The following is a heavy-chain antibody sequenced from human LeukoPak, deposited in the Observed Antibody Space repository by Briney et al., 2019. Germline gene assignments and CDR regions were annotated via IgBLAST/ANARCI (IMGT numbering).Heavy chain of an antibody. Sequence: SETLSLTCTDSGGSISSYYWSWVRQPAGKGLEWMGRIYTSGSTTYNPPIKSRVTMSADTSKNQSSLKLRSVTAADTAVYYCAGDRFSYGANWFDPWGEGTLVTDSS. CDR3: AGDRFSYGANWFDP. J-gene: IGHJ5*02. CDR1: GGSISSYY. D-gene: IGHD5-18*01. CDR2: IYTSGST. V-gene: IGHV4-4*07.